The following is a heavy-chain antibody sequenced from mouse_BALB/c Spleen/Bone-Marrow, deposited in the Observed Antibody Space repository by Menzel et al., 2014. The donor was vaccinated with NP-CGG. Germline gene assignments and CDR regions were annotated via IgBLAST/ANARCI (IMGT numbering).Heavy chain of an antibody. D-gene: IGHD6-1*01. CDR2: IWAGGST. Sequence: VMLVESGPGLVAPSQSLSITCTVSGFSLTNYGVHWVRQPPGKGLEWLGVIWAGGSTNYNSALMSRLSISKDNFKNQVFLKMISLQTDDTAMYDCARVTSSTVGAMDYWGQGTSVTVSS. CDR3: ARVTSSTVGAMDY. J-gene: IGHJ4*01. CDR1: GFSLTNYG. V-gene: IGHV2-9*02.